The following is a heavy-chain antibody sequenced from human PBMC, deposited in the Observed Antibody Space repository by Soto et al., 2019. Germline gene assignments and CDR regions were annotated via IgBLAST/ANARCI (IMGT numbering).Heavy chain of an antibody. D-gene: IGHD5-18*01. CDR3: ARDRRGYSYPSRNSFHP. V-gene: IGHV3-33*01. CDR2: IWYDGSNK. Sequence: GGALRVSCAASGFTFSSYGMHWVRQAPGKGLEWVAVIWYDGSNKYYADSVKGRFTISRDNSKNTLYLQMNSLRAEDTAVYYCARDRRGYSYPSRNSFHPPGPAPLLTLSS. J-gene: IGHJ5*02. CDR1: GFTFSSYG.